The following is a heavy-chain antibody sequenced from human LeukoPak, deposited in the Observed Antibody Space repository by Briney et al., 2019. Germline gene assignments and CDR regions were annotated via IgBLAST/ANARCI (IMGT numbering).Heavy chain of an antibody. V-gene: IGHV3-15*07. CDR2: IMSKVDSGTT. CDR3: VTGGYYLDY. Sequence: GGSLRLSCAASGFTFSSYAMNWVRQTPGKGLEWVGRIMSKVDSGTTDYVASVKGRFTISRDDSESTVYLQMNSLKTEDTAVYYCVTGGYYLDYWGQGALVTVSS. CDR1: GFTFSSYA. J-gene: IGHJ4*02.